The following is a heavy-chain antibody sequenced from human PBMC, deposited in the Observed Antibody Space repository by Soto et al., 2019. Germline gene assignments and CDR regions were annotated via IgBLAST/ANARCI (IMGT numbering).Heavy chain of an antibody. CDR1: GYTLTELS. V-gene: IGHV1-24*01. CDR3: ATRAHQKLEIRRLRYYYYCMDV. D-gene: IGHD1-7*01. J-gene: IGHJ6*02. CDR2: FDPEDGET. Sequence: DSVKVSCKVSGYTLTELSMHWVRQAPGKGLEWMGGFDPEDGETIYAQKFQGRVTMTEDTSTDTAYMELSSLRSEDTAVYYCATRAHQKLEIRRLRYYYYCMDVWGQGTTLTVFS.